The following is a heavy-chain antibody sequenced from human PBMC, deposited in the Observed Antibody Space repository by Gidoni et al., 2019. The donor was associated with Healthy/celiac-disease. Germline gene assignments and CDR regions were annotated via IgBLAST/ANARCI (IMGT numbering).Heavy chain of an antibody. J-gene: IGHJ4*02. CDR1: GFTVSSNY. V-gene: IGHV3-53*04. D-gene: IGHD4-17*01. CDR3: ARGRVPTVTTLYYFDY. Sequence: EVQLVESGGGLVQPGGSLRLSCAASGFTVSSNYMSWVRQAPGKGLEWVSVIYSGGSTYYADSVKGRFTISRHNSKNTLYLQMNSLRAEDTAVYYCARGRVPTVTTLYYFDYWGQGTLVTVSS. CDR2: IYSGGST.